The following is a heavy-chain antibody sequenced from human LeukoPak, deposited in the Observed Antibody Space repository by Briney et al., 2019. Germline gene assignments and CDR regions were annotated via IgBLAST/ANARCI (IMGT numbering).Heavy chain of an antibody. CDR1: GFTVSSNH. J-gene: IGHJ4*02. D-gene: IGHD1-20*01. V-gene: IGHV3-66*01. Sequence: GGSLRLSCAASGFTVSSNHMSWVRQAPGKGLEWISFIYSGGSTYYADSVKGRFTISRDSSKNTLYLQMNSLRADDTAVYYCARDFVYNWNDDRYYFDYWGQGTLVTVSS. CDR2: IYSGGST. CDR3: ARDFVYNWNDDRYYFDY.